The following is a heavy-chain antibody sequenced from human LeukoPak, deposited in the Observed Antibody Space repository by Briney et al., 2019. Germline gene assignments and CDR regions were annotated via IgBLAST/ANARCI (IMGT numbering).Heavy chain of an antibody. J-gene: IGHJ3*02. CDR1: VFTFSSYA. CDR2: ISGSGGST. Sequence: AGGSLGLSCAAPVFTFSSYAISWARQAPGKGLEWVSAISGSGGSTYYADSVKGRFTISRDNSKNTLYLQMNSLRAEDTAVYYCAEGRAITMLDAFDIWGQGAMVTVSS. D-gene: IGHD3-10*01. CDR3: AEGRAITMLDAFDI. V-gene: IGHV3-23*01.